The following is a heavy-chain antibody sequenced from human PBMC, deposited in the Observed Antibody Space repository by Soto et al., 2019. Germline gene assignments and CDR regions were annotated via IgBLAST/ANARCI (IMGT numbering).Heavy chain of an antibody. V-gene: IGHV3-33*08. CDR1: GFTFDNYA. Sequence: WGSLRLSCVASGFTFDNYAMTWVRPAPGKGLEWVSIICDDGNNTYYADSVRGRFIISRDNSKNRLYLQMNSLRAEDTAVYYCASDLVGASDSYGLDVWGQGTP. CDR2: ICDDGNNT. J-gene: IGHJ6*02. D-gene: IGHD1-26*01. CDR3: ASDLVGASDSYGLDV.